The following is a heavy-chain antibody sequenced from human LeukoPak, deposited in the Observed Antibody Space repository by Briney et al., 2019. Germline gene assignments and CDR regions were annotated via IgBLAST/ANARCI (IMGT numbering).Heavy chain of an antibody. CDR3: ARGDWGGYFDY. CDR2: IKASGRT. D-gene: IGHD3-16*01. V-gene: IGHV4-34*01. Sequence: SETLSLTCIVYGMSLTDFQWGWIRQSPGKGLEWIGEIKASGRTNYNQSLKTSVFISRDTSKGQFSLNLTPVTAADTALYYCARGDWGGYFDYWGQGIQVTVSS. CDR1: GMSLTDFQ. J-gene: IGHJ4*02.